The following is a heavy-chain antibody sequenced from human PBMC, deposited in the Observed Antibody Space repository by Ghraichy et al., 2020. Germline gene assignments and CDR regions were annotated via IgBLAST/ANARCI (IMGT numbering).Heavy chain of an antibody. D-gene: IGHD5-18*01. V-gene: IGHV4-39*01. CDR3: AIRGGHRYSYGEYDY. J-gene: IGHJ4*02. CDR2: IYYSGST. Sequence: SETLSLTCTVSGGSISSSSYYWGWIRQPPGKGLEWIGSIYYSGSTYYNPSLKSRVTISVDTSKNQFSLKLSSVTAADTAVYYCAIRGGHRYSYGEYDYWGQGTLVTVSS. CDR1: GGSISSSSYY.